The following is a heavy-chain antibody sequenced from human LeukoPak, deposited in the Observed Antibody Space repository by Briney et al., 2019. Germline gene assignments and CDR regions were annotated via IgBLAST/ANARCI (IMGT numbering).Heavy chain of an antibody. V-gene: IGHV1-18*01. CDR2: MNAYIGYT. CDR3: ARNAYEFWSGLSYYFDC. CDR1: GYTFTSYG. Sequence: ASVKVSCKASGYTFTSYGINWVRQAPGQGLEWMGWMNAYIGYTNYAQKLQGRVTMTTDTSTSTAYMERRSLRSDDTSVYYCARNAYEFWSGLSYYFDCGGQGTLVTVS. J-gene: IGHJ4*02. D-gene: IGHD3-3*01.